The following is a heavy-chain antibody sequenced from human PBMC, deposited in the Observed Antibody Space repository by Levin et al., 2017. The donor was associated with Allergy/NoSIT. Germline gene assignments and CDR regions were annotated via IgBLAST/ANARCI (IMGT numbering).Heavy chain of an antibody. J-gene: IGHJ6*02. CDR3: ARAVGYSGYDYYYYYGMDV. CDR1: GGTFSSYA. D-gene: IGHD5-12*01. CDR2: IIPIFGTA. Sequence: ASVKVSCKASGGTFSSYAISWVRQAPGQGLEWMGGIIPIFGTANYAQKFQGRVTITADESTSTAYMELSSLRSEDTAVYYCARAVGYSGYDYYYYYGMDVWGQGTTVTVSS. V-gene: IGHV1-69*13.